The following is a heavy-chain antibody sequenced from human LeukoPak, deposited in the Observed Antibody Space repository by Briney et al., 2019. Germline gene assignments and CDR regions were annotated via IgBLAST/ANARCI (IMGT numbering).Heavy chain of an antibody. Sequence: GGSLRLSCAASGFTFSSYAMSWVRQAPGKGLEWVSAISGSGGSTYYADSVKGRFTISRDNSKNTLYLQMNSLRAEDTAVYYCPKVRDILTGYYYPAPVFDYWGQGTLVTVSS. CDR1: GFTFSSYA. CDR2: ISGSGGST. D-gene: IGHD3-9*01. CDR3: PKVRDILTGYYYPAPVFDY. J-gene: IGHJ4*02. V-gene: IGHV3-23*01.